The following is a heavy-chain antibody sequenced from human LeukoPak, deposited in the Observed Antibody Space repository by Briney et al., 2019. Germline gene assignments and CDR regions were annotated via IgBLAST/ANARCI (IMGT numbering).Heavy chain of an antibody. Sequence: PGGSLRLSCAASGFTVSSNYMSWVRQAPGKGLEWDSVIYSGGSTYYADSVKGRFTISRDNSKNTLYLQMNSLRAEDTAVYYCARESLYGYMNVWGKGTTVTVSS. CDR2: IYSGGST. CDR3: ARESLYGYMNV. V-gene: IGHV3-53*01. D-gene: IGHD4-17*01. CDR1: GFTVSSNY. J-gene: IGHJ6*03.